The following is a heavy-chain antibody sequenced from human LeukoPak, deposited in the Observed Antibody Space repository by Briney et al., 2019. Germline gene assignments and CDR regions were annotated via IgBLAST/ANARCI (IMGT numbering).Heavy chain of an antibody. Sequence: GGSLRLSCAASGFTFNSYWMSRVRQAPGKGLEWVANINQDGSEKYYVDSVKGRFTISRDSAKNSLYLQMNSLRAEDTAVYYCARHDYFSFDYWGQGTLVTVSS. CDR3: ARHDYFSFDY. V-gene: IGHV3-7*01. D-gene: IGHD2/OR15-2a*01. J-gene: IGHJ4*02. CDR1: GFTFNSYW. CDR2: INQDGSEK.